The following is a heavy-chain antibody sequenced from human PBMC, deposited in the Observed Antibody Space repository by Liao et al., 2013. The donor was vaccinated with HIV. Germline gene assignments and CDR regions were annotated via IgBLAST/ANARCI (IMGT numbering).Heavy chain of an antibody. J-gene: IGHJ5*02. CDR1: GGSISSGSYY. CDR2: IYTSGST. CDR3: ARGGKDFVLVGWFDP. V-gene: IGHV4-61*02. Sequence: QVQLQESGPGLVKPSQTLSLTCTVSGGSISSGSYYWSWIRQPAGKGLEWIGRIYTSGSTNYNPSLKSRVTISVDTSKNQFSLKLSSVTAADTAVYYCARGGKDFVLVGWFDPWGQGNPGHRLL. D-gene: IGHD2-15*01.